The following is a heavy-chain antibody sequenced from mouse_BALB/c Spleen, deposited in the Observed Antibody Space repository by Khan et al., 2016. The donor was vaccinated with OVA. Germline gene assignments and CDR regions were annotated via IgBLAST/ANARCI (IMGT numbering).Heavy chain of an antibody. V-gene: IGHV2-5-1*01. J-gene: IGHJ3*01. CDR2: IWRGGST. CDR3: AKGGWEFAY. Sequence: QVQLKQSGPSLVQPSQSLSITCTVSGFSLTSYGVHWVRQSPGKGLEWLGVIWRGGSTAYNAAFMSRLSITKDNSKSQVFFKMNSLRADDTAIYYCAKGGWEFAYWGQGTLVTVSA. CDR1: GFSLTSYG. D-gene: IGHD3-3*01.